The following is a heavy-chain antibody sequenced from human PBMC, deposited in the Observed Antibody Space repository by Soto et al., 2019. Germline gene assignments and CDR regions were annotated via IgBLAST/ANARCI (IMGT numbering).Heavy chain of an antibody. Sequence: GGSLRLSCAASGFTFSSYAMHWVRQAPGKGLEWVAVISYDGSNKYYADSVKGRFTISRDNSKNTLYLQMNSLRAEDTAVYYCASTSPPIAAADAIFFSRLGEYYYYGMDVSGQVPTVTVSS. CDR2: ISYDGSNK. CDR3: ASTSPPIAAADAIFFSRLGEYYYYGMDV. V-gene: IGHV3-30-3*01. CDR1: GFTFSSYA. D-gene: IGHD6-13*01. J-gene: IGHJ6*02.